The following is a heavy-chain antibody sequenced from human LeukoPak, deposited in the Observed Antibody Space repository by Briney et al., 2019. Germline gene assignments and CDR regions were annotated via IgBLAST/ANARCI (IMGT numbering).Heavy chain of an antibody. Sequence: ASVKVSCKASGYTFTSYYTHWVRQAPGQGLEWMGIINPSGGSTSYAQKFQGRVTMTRDTSTSTVYMELSSLRSEDTAVYYCARGGRTAVAGTLSVYWGQGTLVTVSS. V-gene: IGHV1-46*01. CDR1: GYTFTSYY. CDR2: INPSGGST. J-gene: IGHJ4*02. CDR3: ARGGRTAVAGTLSVY. D-gene: IGHD6-19*01.